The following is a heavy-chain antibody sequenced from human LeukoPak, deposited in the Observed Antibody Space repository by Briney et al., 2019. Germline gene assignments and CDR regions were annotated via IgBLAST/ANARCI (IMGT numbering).Heavy chain of an antibody. CDR3: AKATLWFGEETNYFDY. D-gene: IGHD3-10*01. J-gene: IGHJ4*02. Sequence: PGGSLRLSCAASGFTFNSFAMFWVRQAPGKGLEWVSAISGNAGSTYYADSVKGRFTISRDNSKNTLYLQMNSLRPEDTAVYFCAKATLWFGEETNYFDYWGQGTLVTVSS. CDR1: GFTFNSFA. CDR2: ISGNAGST. V-gene: IGHV3-23*01.